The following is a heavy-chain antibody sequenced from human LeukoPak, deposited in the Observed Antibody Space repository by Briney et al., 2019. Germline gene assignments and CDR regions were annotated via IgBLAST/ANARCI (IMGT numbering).Heavy chain of an antibody. Sequence: SETLSLTCTVSGGSISSSSYYWGWIRQPPGKGLEWIGSINYSGNTYDNPSLKSRVTISVDTSKNQFSLKLSSVTAADTAMYYCAGPSSGWLQSAWAYWGQGTLVTVSS. CDR1: GGSISSSSYY. D-gene: IGHD5-24*01. V-gene: IGHV4-39*01. CDR2: INYSGNT. CDR3: AGPSSGWLQSAWAY. J-gene: IGHJ4*02.